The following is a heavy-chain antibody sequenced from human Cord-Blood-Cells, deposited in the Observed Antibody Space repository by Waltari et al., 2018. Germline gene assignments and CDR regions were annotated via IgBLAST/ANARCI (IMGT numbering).Heavy chain of an antibody. Sequence: QVQLQESGPGLVKPSETLSLTCTVSGGSISSYYWSWIRQPAGKGLEWIGRIYTSGSTNDHPSLKSRVTMSVDTSKNQFSLKLSSVTAADTAVYYCARDGDDSSGYYFDYWGQGTLVTVSS. J-gene: IGHJ4*02. V-gene: IGHV4-4*07. CDR3: ARDGDDSSGYYFDY. CDR1: GGSISSYY. D-gene: IGHD3-22*01. CDR2: IYTSGST.